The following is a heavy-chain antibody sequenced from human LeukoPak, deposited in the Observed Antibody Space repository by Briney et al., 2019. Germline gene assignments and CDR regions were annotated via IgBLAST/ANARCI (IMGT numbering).Heavy chain of an antibody. D-gene: IGHD3-10*01. CDR3: ARGDYYGSGTYYKKTVDY. CDR1: GYTFTSYS. CDR2: ISAYNGNT. V-gene: IGHV1-18*01. Sequence: GASVTVSCKASGYTFTSYSISWVRQAPGQGLEWMGWISAYNGNTNYAQKLQGRVTMTTDTSTSTAYMELRSLRSDDTAVYYCARGDYYGSGTYYKKTVDYWGQGTLVTVSS. J-gene: IGHJ4*02.